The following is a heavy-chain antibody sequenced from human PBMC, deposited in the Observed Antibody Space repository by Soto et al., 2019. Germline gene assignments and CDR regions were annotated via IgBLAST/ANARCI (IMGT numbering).Heavy chain of an antibody. J-gene: IGHJ5*02. CDR1: GGTFSSYT. CDR2: IIPILGIA. D-gene: IGHD3-10*01. CDR3: ARIYGSGSYYGFDP. V-gene: IGHV1-69*02. Sequence: ASVKVSCKASGGTFSSYTISWVRQAPGQGLEWVGRIIPILGIANYAQKFQGRVTITADKSTSTAYMELSSLRSEDTAVYYCARIYGSGSYYGFDPWGQGTLVTVSS.